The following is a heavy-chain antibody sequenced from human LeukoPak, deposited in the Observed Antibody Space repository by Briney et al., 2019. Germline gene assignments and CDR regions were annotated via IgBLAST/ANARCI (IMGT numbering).Heavy chain of an antibody. D-gene: IGHD6-13*01. CDR2: IYYSGST. Sequence: SQTLSLTCTVSGGSISSGGYYWSWIRQHPGKGLEWIGYIYYSGSTYYNPSLKSRVTISVDTSKNQFSLRLSSVTAADTAVYYCASGIAAAGSGRFDYWGQGTLVTVSS. CDR3: ASGIAAAGSGRFDY. V-gene: IGHV4-31*03. CDR1: GGSISSGGYY. J-gene: IGHJ4*02.